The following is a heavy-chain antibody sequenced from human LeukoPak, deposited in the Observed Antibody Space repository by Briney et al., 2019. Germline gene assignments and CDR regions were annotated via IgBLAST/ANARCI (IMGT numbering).Heavy chain of an antibody. CDR3: ARGWIHWYFDL. D-gene: IGHD2-2*03. Sequence: SETLSLTCAVYGGSFSGYYWSWIRQPPGKGLEWIGEINHSGSTNYNPSLKSRVTISVDTSKNQFSLKLSSVTAADTAVYYCARGWIHWYFDLWGRGTLVTVSS. V-gene: IGHV4-34*01. CDR1: GGSFSGYY. CDR2: INHSGST. J-gene: IGHJ2*01.